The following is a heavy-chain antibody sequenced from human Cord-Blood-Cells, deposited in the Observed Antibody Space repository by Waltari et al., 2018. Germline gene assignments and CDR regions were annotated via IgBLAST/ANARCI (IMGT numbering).Heavy chain of an antibody. V-gene: IGHV1-18*01. Sequence: QVQLVQSGAEVKKPGASVKVSCKASGYTFTSYGISWVRQAPGQGLEWMGWISAYNGNTNSAQKLQGRVTMTTDTSTSTAYMELRSLRSDDTAVYYCARAPPYCTNGVCYDAFDIWGQGTMVTVSS. J-gene: IGHJ3*02. D-gene: IGHD2-8*01. CDR1: GYTFTSYG. CDR3: ARAPPYCTNGVCYDAFDI. CDR2: ISAYNGNT.